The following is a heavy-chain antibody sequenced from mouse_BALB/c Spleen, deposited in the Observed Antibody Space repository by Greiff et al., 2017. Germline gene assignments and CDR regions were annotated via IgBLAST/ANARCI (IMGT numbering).Heavy chain of an antibody. V-gene: IGHV2-2*02. J-gene: IGHJ4*01. CDR2: IWSGGST. D-gene: IGHD1-1*02. CDR1: GFSLTSYG. Sequence: VMLVESGPGLVQPSQSLSITCTVSGFSLTSYGVHWVRQSPGKGLEWLGVIWSGGSTDYNAAFISRLSISKDNSKSQVFFKMNSLQANDTAIYYCARSGGSYVRNAMDYWGQGTSVTVSS. CDR3: ARSGGSYVRNAMDY.